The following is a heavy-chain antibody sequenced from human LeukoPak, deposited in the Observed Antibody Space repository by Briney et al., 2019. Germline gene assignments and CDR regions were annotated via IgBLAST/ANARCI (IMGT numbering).Heavy chain of an antibody. J-gene: IGHJ4*02. Sequence: SENLSLNCTVSGFFITYHNWTWFRQPPGRGLEWIVYISNDRINSYHSSLESRVTPSIDTSNKQFSLRLSSVTAADTAMYYSGKTLGGGPPRWGQGARVTVSS. V-gene: IGHV4-59*08. CDR3: GKTLGGGPPR. D-gene: IGHD3-16*01. CDR1: GFFITYHN. CDR2: ISNDRIN.